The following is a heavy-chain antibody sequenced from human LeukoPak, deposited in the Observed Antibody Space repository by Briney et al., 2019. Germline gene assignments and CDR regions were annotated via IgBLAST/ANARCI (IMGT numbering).Heavy chain of an antibody. CDR1: GFTFSSYS. Sequence: GGSLRLSCAASGFTFSSYSMNWVRQAPGKGLEWVSGISWNGYITSYADSVKGRFTISRDNAYNSLYLQINSLRAEDTALYYCARTVSSSWYFFDYWGQGTLVTVSS. V-gene: IGHV3-20*04. J-gene: IGHJ4*02. CDR2: ISWNGYIT. D-gene: IGHD6-13*01. CDR3: ARTVSSSWYFFDY.